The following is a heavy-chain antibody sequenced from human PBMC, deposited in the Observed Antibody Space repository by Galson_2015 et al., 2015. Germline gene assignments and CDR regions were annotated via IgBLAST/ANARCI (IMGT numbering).Heavy chain of an antibody. V-gene: IGHV5-51*01. J-gene: IGHJ4*02. CDR2: IYPGDSVT. CDR3: TRESSIGISAAMAY. CDR1: GYSFSSYW. Sequence: QSGAEVKKPGESLKISCKGSGYSFSSYWIGWVRQMPGKGLEWMGIIYPGDSVTRYSPSFQGQVTIAADRSISTAYLQWSSLTASDTARYSCTRESSIGISAAMAYWGQGTLFTVA. D-gene: IGHD1-26*01.